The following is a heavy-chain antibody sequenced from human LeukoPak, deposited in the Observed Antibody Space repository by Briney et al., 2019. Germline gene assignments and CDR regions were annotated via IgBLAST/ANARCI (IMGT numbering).Heavy chain of an antibody. J-gene: IGHJ6*02. D-gene: IGHD6-13*01. CDR3: ARVLGGGGYSSSWYHPYYYYYYGMDV. V-gene: IGHV3-30-3*01. CDR1: GFTFSSYA. CDR2: ISYDGSNK. Sequence: GGSLRLSCAASGFTFSSYAMHWVRQAPGKGLEWVAVISYDGSNKYYADSVKGRFTISRDNSKNTLYLQMNSLRAEDTAVYYCARVLGGGGYSSSWYHPYYYYYYGMDVWGQGTTVTVSS.